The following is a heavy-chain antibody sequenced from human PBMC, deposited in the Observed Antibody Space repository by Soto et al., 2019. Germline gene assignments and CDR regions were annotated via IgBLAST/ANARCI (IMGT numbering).Heavy chain of an antibody. Sequence: SEPLSLTCTVSGGSISSSSYYWGWIRQPPGKGLEWIGSIYYSGSTYYNPSLKSRVTISVDTSKNQFSLKLSSVTAADTAVYYCARQARDIVVVPAAKLPPYYYYYYMDVWGKGTTVTVSS. V-gene: IGHV4-39*01. D-gene: IGHD2-2*01. CDR3: ARQARDIVVVPAAKLPPYYYYYYMDV. CDR2: IYYSGST. J-gene: IGHJ6*03. CDR1: GGSISSSSYY.